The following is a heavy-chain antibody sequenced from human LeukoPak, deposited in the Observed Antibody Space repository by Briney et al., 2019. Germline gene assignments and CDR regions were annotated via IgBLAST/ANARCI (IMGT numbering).Heavy chain of an antibody. J-gene: IGHJ1*01. CDR2: LYNGGST. V-gene: IGHV3-66*01. Sequence: GGSLRLSCAASGFTVSSDYMSWVRQSPGKGLEWVSVLYNGGSTYYADSVKGRFTISRDDAKNSLYLQMNSLRVEDTAMYYCARDQHSGGRFGEIGHWGQGTLVTVSS. D-gene: IGHD3-10*01. CDR3: ARDQHSGGRFGEIGH. CDR1: GFTVSSDY.